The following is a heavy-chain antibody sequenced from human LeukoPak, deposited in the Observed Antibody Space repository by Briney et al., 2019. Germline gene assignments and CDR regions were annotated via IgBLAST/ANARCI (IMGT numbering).Heavy chain of an antibody. CDR2: IYTSGST. CDR3: ARGAIFGVVIHYYYYGMDV. Sequence: SETLSLTCTVSGGSISSYYWSWIRQPAGKGLEWIGRIYTSGSTNYNPSLKSRVTMSVDTSKNQFSLKLSSVTAADTAVYYCARGAIFGVVIHYYYYGMDVWGQGTTVTVSS. V-gene: IGHV4-4*07. J-gene: IGHJ6*02. D-gene: IGHD3-3*01. CDR1: GGSISSYY.